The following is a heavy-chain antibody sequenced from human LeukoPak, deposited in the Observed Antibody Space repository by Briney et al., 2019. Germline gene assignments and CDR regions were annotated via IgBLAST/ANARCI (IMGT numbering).Heavy chain of an antibody. Sequence: GGSLRLSCAASGFSFSDCAMSWVRQAPGRGLEWVSSISGSAGSTYYADSMKGRFTISRDNPKNTLDLEMNSLRAEDTAIYYCTKGMATIRRHIDSWGQGTLVTVSS. J-gene: IGHJ4*02. CDR3: TKGMATIRRHIDS. D-gene: IGHD5-24*01. CDR1: GFSFSDCA. CDR2: ISGSAGST. V-gene: IGHV3-23*01.